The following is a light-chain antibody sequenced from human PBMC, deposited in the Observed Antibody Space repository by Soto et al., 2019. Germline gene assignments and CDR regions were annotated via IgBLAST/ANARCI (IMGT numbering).Light chain of an antibody. V-gene: IGLV2-14*01. J-gene: IGLJ3*02. Sequence: QSVLTQPASVSGSPGQSITISCTGTSSDVGAYNYVSWYQQHPDKAPKLMIFEVSDRPSGVSNRFSGSNSGNTASLTISGLQAEDEADYYCSSYTSSFRVFGGGTKLTVL. CDR2: EVS. CDR1: SSDVGAYNY. CDR3: SSYTSSFRV.